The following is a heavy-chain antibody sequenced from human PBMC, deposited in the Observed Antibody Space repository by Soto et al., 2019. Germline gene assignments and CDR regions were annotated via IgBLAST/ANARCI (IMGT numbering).Heavy chain of an antibody. CDR1: GYTFTNSG. CDR3: AREDYYDSSGYLPVRYYFGMDV. CDR2: IGAYNGHT. J-gene: IGHJ6*02. D-gene: IGHD3-22*01. Sequence: ASVNLSCEASGYTFTNSGISWVLQAPGQGLEWVGWIGAYNGHTKYAQKLQGRVTMTTDTSTSTAYMELRSLKSDDTAVYYCAREDYYDSSGYLPVRYYFGMDVWGQGTTVTVSS. V-gene: IGHV1-18*01.